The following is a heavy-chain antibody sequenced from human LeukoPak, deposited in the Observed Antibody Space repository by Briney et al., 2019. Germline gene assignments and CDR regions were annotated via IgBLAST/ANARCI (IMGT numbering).Heavy chain of an antibody. Sequence: GGSLRLSCAASGFTFSRYAMSWVRQTPGKGLGWVSVITGSGDTTHYADSVKGRFTISRDNSKNTLYLQMNSLRGEDTAIYYCAKTPRIVTTTPHFDYWGQGTLVTVSS. V-gene: IGHV3-23*01. CDR1: GFTFSRYA. J-gene: IGHJ4*02. D-gene: IGHD5-12*01. CDR3: AKTPRIVTTTPHFDY. CDR2: ITGSGDTT.